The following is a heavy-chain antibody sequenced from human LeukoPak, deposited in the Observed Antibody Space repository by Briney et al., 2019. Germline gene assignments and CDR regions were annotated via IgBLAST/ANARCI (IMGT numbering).Heavy chain of an antibody. CDR2: ISDTGRLS. V-gene: IGHV3-23*01. CDR3: AREGPRGNSQFDY. D-gene: IGHD2/OR15-2a*01. Sequence: GGSLRLSCAASGFTFSSSAMSWVRQAPGKGLEWVAAISDTGRLSYCADSVNGRFTISRDNSKNTLSLQMNSLRAADTAVYYCAREGPRGNSQFDYWGQGTLVTVSS. J-gene: IGHJ4*02. CDR1: GFTFSSSA.